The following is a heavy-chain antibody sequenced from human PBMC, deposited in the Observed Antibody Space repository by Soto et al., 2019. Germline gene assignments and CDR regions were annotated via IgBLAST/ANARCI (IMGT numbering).Heavy chain of an antibody. D-gene: IGHD6-13*01. J-gene: IGHJ4*01. CDR1: GFTFSNAW. V-gene: IGHV3-15*01. CDR3: TTASLISSWLVYFDY. Sequence: GGSLRLSCAASGFTFSNAWMSWVRQAPGKGLEWVGRIKSKNDGGTTDYAAPVKGRFTISRDDSKITLYLQMNSLKTMDSAVYYCTTASLISSWLVYFDYWGHVRLVTVSS. CDR2: IKSKNDGGTT.